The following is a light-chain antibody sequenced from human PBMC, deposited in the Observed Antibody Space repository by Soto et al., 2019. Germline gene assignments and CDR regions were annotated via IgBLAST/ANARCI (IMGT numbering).Light chain of an antibody. J-gene: IGLJ1*01. V-gene: IGLV1-40*01. CDR1: SSNIGAGYG. CDR3: QSYDSSLSGYV. Sequence: QLVLTQPPSVSGAPGQRVTISCTGSSSNIGAGYGVHWYQQLPGTAPKLLIYGNSNRPSGVPDRFSGSKSGTSASLAITGXXXXXXXXYYCQSYDSSLSGYVFGTGTKLTV. CDR2: GNS.